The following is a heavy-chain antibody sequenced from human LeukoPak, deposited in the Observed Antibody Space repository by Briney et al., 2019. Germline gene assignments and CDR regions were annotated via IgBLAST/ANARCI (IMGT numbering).Heavy chain of an antibody. Sequence: GGSLRLSCAASGFTFSSYAMPWVRQAPGKGLEWVAVISYDGSNKYYADSVKGRFTISRDNSKNTLYLQMNSLRAEDTAVYYCASPTVAGTPYFDYWGQGTLVTVSS. V-gene: IGHV3-30*04. J-gene: IGHJ4*02. CDR3: ASPTVAGTPYFDY. CDR1: GFTFSSYA. CDR2: ISYDGSNK. D-gene: IGHD6-19*01.